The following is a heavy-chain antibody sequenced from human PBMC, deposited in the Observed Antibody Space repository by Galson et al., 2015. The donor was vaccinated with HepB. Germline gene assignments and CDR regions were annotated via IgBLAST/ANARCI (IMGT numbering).Heavy chain of an antibody. CDR2: ISGSGGST. Sequence: SLRLSCAASGFTFSSYAMSWVRQAPGKGLEWVSAISGSGGSTYYADSVKGRFTISRDNSKNTLYLQMNSLRAEDAAVYYCAKEAGSPDSSYYSGYFDYWGQGTLVTVSS. J-gene: IGHJ4*02. CDR1: GFTFSSYA. D-gene: IGHD1-26*01. V-gene: IGHV3-23*01. CDR3: AKEAGSPDSSYYSGYFDY.